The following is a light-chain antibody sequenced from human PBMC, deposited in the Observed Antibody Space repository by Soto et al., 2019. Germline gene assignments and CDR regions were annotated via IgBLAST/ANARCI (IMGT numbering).Light chain of an antibody. CDR2: DAS. CDR3: QQRSNWPSGGLT. V-gene: IGKV3-11*01. Sequence: EIVLTQSPATLSWSPRERATLSCRASQSVSSYLAWYQQKPGQAPRLLIYDASNRATGIPARFSGSGSGTDFTLTISSLEPEDFAVYYCQQRSNWPSGGLTFGGGTKV. J-gene: IGKJ4*01. CDR1: QSVSSY.